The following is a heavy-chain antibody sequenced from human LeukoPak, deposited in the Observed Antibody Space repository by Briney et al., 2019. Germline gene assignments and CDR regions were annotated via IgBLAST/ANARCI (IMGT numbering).Heavy chain of an antibody. CDR3: ARTLGPKYSSSWYGY. CDR2: ISSNSAYI. D-gene: IGHD6-13*01. Sequence: GGSLRLSCAASGFTFSSSSMNWVRQAPGKGLEWVSSISSNSAYIYYADSVKGRFAISRDNAKNSLYLQMNSLRAEDTAVYYCARTLGPKYSSSWYGYWGQGTLVTVSS. V-gene: IGHV3-21*01. J-gene: IGHJ4*02. CDR1: GFTFSSSS.